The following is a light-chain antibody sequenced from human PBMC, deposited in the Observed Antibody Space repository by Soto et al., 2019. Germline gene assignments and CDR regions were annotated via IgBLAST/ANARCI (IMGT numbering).Light chain of an antibody. J-gene: IGLJ2*01. CDR1: SSDVGGYNY. V-gene: IGLV2-14*03. CDR2: DVS. CDR3: SSYTSTNTLVI. Sequence: QSALTQPASVSGSPGQSVTISCTGTSSDVGGYNYVSWYQQHPGKAPKLLIYDVSHRPSGVSSRFSGSKSGNTASLAISGLQAEDEADYYCSSYTSTNTLVIFGGGTKVTVL.